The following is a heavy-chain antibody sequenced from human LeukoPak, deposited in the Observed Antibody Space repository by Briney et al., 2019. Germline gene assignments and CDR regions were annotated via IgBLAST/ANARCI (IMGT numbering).Heavy chain of an antibody. D-gene: IGHD3-3*01. CDR3: ASGYDFWSGYYFYFDY. J-gene: IGHJ4*02. Sequence: GASVKVSCKASGGTFSSYAISWVRQAPGQGLEWMGGIIPIFGTANYAQKFQGRVTITTDESTSTAYMELSGLRSEDTAVYYCASGYDFWSGYYFYFDYWGQGTLVTVSS. CDR2: IIPIFGTA. CDR1: GGTFSSYA. V-gene: IGHV1-69*05.